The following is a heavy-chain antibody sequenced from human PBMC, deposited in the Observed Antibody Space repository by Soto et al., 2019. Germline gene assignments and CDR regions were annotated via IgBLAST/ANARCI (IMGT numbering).Heavy chain of an antibody. J-gene: IGHJ4*02. V-gene: IGHV3-15*01. Sequence: SLRLSCAASGFTFNNAWMSWVRQAPGKGLEWVARIRSKVDGGTPDYPAPVKGRFSISRDDSKNTLYLQMNSLKTEDTGVYYCITDPYIETYFYGSGRTGWGQGVMVTVYS. CDR1: GFTFNNAW. CDR2: IRSKVDGGTP. CDR3: ITDPYIETYFYGSGRTG. D-gene: IGHD3-10*01.